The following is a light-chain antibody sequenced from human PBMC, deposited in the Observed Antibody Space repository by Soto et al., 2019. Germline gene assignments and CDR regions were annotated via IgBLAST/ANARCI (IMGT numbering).Light chain of an antibody. CDR2: GAS. CDR1: QSVSSNY. Sequence: EIVLTQSPGTLSLSPGERATLSCRASQSVSSNYLAWYQRKPGQAPRLLIYGASSRATVIPNRFSGSGSGTDFTLTITRLEPEDVAVYFCPQYGGSPPTFGQGTKVEIK. V-gene: IGKV3-20*01. J-gene: IGKJ1*01. CDR3: PQYGGSPPT.